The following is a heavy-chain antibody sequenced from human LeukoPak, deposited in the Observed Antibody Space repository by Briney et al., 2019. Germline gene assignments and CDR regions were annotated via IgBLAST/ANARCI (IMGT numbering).Heavy chain of an antibody. D-gene: IGHD4-11*01. CDR1: GFTFSSYG. Sequence: PGGPLRLSCAASGFTFSSYGMSWVRQAPGKGLEWVSGINWNGGSTGYADSVKGRFTISRDNAKNSLYLQMNSLRAEDTALYYCARVRLSHDYRTSDDAFDIWGQGTMVTVSS. CDR2: INWNGGST. V-gene: IGHV3-20*04. J-gene: IGHJ3*02. CDR3: ARVRLSHDYRTSDDAFDI.